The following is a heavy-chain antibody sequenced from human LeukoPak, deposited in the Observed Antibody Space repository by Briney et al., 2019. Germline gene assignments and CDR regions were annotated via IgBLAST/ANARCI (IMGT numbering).Heavy chain of an antibody. CDR2: IKSKTDGGTT. V-gene: IGHV3-15*01. J-gene: IGHJ3*02. CDR3: TTDFFVAGAFDI. D-gene: IGHD6-19*01. CDR1: GFTFSNAW. Sequence: PGGSLRLSCAASGFTFSNAWMSWVRQAPGKGLEWVGRIKSKTDGGTTDYAAPVKGRFTISRDDSKNTLYLQMNSLKTEDTAVYYCTTDFFVAGAFDIWGQGTMVTASS.